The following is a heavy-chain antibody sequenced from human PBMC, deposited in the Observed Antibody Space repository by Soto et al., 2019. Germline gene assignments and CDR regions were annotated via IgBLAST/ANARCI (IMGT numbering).Heavy chain of an antibody. Sequence: EVQVVESGGDLVKPGGSLRLSCVTSGFMFSSAWMSWVRQAPGTGLEWVGRIKSKSDGVARDYAAPVKGRFSISRDDSKNTVYLQMNSLRAEDTAVYYCVEGWNDFWGQGTLVTVSS. CDR2: IKSKSDGVAR. J-gene: IGHJ4*02. CDR1: GFMFSSAW. CDR3: VEGWNDF. D-gene: IGHD1-1*01. V-gene: IGHV3-15*01.